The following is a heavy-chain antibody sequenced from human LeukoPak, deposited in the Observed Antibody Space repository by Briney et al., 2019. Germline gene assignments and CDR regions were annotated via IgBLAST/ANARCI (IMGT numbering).Heavy chain of an antibody. V-gene: IGHV1-69*04. CDR3: APSPPRLLVSDTNSLFDP. Sequence: GSSVKVSCKASGGSFSSPGISWVRQAPGQGLEWMGRIIPILQITNYAQIFQDRLTITADKSTDTVYMELSSLRSEDTAIYYCAPSPPRLLVSDTNSLFDPWGQGTLVTVSS. J-gene: IGHJ5*02. CDR2: IIPILQIT. CDR1: GGSFSSPG. D-gene: IGHD2-8*01.